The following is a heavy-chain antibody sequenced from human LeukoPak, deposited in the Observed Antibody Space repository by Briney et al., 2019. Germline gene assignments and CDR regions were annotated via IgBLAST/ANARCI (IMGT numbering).Heavy chain of an antibody. D-gene: IGHD3/OR15-3a*01. J-gene: IGHJ5*02. V-gene: IGHV3-21*04. CDR2: LSSSSSSFI. CDR1: EFTFSTYH. Sequence: GGSLRLSCAASEFTFSTYHMHWVRQAPGKGLEWVSSLSSSSSSFIYYADSVKGRFTISRDNAKNSLYLQMNSLRAEDTAVYYCAKDKDFGFDPWGQGTLVTVSS. CDR3: AKDKDFGFDP.